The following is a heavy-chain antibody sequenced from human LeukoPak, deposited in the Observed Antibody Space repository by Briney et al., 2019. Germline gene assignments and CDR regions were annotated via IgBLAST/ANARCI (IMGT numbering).Heavy chain of an antibody. D-gene: IGHD6-25*01. CDR3: ARASGGYYMDV. Sequence: GGSLRLSCAASGFNFRGYEMNWVRQAPGKGLEWVSYISSSGSNTYYADSVKGRFTISRDSAKNSLFLQMNSLRVEDTALYYCARASGGYYMDVCGKGTTVTVSS. CDR2: ISSSGSNT. J-gene: IGHJ6*03. V-gene: IGHV3-48*03. CDR1: GFNFRGYE.